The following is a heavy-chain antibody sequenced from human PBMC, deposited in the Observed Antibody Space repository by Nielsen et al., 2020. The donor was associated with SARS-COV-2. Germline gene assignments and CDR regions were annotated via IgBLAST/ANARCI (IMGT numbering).Heavy chain of an antibody. J-gene: IGHJ3*02. V-gene: IGHV3-20*01. CDR2: INWNGGST. CDR3: ASIDSSGYYGWAFDI. D-gene: IGHD3-22*01. Sequence: GVLKISCAASGFTFDDYGMSWVRQAPGKGLEWVSGINWNGGSTGYADSVKGRFTISRDNAKNSLYLQMNSLRAEDTALYHCASIDSSGYYGWAFDIWGQGTMVTVSS. CDR1: GFTFDDYG.